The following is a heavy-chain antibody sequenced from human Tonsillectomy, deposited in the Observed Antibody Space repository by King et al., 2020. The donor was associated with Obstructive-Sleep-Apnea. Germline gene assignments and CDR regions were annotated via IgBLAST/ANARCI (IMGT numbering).Heavy chain of an antibody. V-gene: IGHV3-11*06. CDR2: ISSSSSYT. CDR3: ARGLALEWVYYYYGMDV. Sequence: VQLVESGGGLVKPGGSLRLSCAASGFTFSDYYMSWIRQAPGKGLEWVSYISSSSSYTNYADSVKGRFTISRDNAKNSLYLQMNSLRAEDTAVYYCARGLALEWVYYYYGMDVWGQGTTVTVSS. D-gene: IGHD3-3*01. J-gene: IGHJ6*02. CDR1: GFTFSDYY.